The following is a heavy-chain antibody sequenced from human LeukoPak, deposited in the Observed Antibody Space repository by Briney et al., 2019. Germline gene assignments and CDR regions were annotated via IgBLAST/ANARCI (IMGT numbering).Heavy chain of an antibody. CDR1: GFSFTDYP. CDR3: AREKLSFFDSSGYFDY. V-gene: IGHV3-48*04. D-gene: IGHD3-22*01. Sequence: GGSLRLSCAPSGFSFTDYPMNWVRQAPGKGLEWVSFISSSGSAIHYADSVRGRFTISGDNAKNSLYLQMSRLRAEDTAVYYSAREKLSFFDSSGYFDYWGQGTLVTVSS. J-gene: IGHJ4*02. CDR2: ISSSGSAI.